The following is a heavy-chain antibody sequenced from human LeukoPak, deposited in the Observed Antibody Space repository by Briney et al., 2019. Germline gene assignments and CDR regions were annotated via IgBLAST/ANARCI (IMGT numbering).Heavy chain of an antibody. D-gene: IGHD3-16*01. J-gene: IGHJ4*02. Sequence: ASVKVSCKASGYTFTGYYMHWVRQAPGQGLEWMAWINPNSGGTNYAQKFQGRVTMTRDTSISTAYMELSRLRSDDTAVYYCATQRGSYLWGTDFDYWGQGTLVTVSS. V-gene: IGHV1-2*02. CDR2: INPNSGGT. CDR3: ATQRGSYLWGTDFDY. CDR1: GYTFTGYY.